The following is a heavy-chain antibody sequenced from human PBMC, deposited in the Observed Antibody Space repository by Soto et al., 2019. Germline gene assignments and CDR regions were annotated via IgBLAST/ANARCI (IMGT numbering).Heavy chain of an antibody. V-gene: IGHV3-30-3*01. CDR1: GFTFSSYA. Sequence: GGSLRLSCAASGFTFSSYAMHWVRQAPGKGLEWVAVISYDGSNKYYADSVKGRFTISRDNSKNTLYLQMNSLRAEDTAVYYCARDRERWLQLPFDYWGQGTLVTV. CDR2: ISYDGSNK. J-gene: IGHJ4*02. CDR3: ARDRERWLQLPFDY. D-gene: IGHD5-12*01.